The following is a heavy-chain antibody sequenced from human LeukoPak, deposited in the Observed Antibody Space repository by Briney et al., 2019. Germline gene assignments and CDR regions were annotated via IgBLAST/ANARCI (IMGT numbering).Heavy chain of an antibody. CDR1: GFTFSSYA. D-gene: IGHD1-26*01. CDR2: ISYGGSNK. CDR3: ARAELLHYFDY. V-gene: IGHV3-30-3*01. J-gene: IGHJ4*02. Sequence: GGSLRLSCAASGFTFSSYAMHWVRQAPGKGLEWVAVISYGGSNKYYADSVKGRFTISRDNSKNTLYLQMNSLRAEDTAVYYCARAELLHYFDYWGQGTLVTVSS.